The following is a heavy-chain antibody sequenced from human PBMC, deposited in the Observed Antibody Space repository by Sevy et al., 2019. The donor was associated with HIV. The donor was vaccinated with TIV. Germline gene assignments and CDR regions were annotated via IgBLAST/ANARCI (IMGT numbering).Heavy chain of an antibody. D-gene: IGHD3-3*01. CDR3: TKDMSSGLEWLDGDYGMDV. CDR1: GFTFDDYA. Sequence: GGSLRLSCAASGFTFDDYAMHWVRQVPGKGLEWVSDISWNSDNIGYADSVKGRFTISRDNAKNSVYLQMNSLRAEDTALYYCTKDMSSGLEWLDGDYGMDVWGQGITVTVSS. V-gene: IGHV3-9*01. CDR2: ISWNSDNI. J-gene: IGHJ6*02.